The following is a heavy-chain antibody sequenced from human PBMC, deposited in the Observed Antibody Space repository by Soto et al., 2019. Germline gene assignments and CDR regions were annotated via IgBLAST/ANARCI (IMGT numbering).Heavy chain of an antibody. CDR2: IYNGGST. CDR3: ARDSHGAYALDY. Sequence: GGSLRLSCAASGFTVSSNYMSWVRQAPGKGLEWVSVIYNGGSTYYADSVKGRFTISRDNSKNTLYLQMNSLRAEDTAVYYCARDSHGAYALDYWGQGTLVTVSS. CDR1: GFTVSSNY. D-gene: IGHD4-17*01. J-gene: IGHJ4*02. V-gene: IGHV3-66*01.